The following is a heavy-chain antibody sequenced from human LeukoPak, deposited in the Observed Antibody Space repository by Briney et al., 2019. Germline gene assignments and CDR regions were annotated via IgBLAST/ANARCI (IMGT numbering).Heavy chain of an antibody. CDR2: IWYDGSNK. Sequence: GRSLRLSCAASGFTFSSYGMHWVRQAPGKGLEGVAVIWYDGSNKYYADSVKGRFTISRDNSKNTLYLQMNSLRAEDTAVYYCASHYYYDSSGYYSDYWGQGTLVTVSS. V-gene: IGHV3-33*01. D-gene: IGHD3-22*01. CDR3: ASHYYYDSSGYYSDY. J-gene: IGHJ4*02. CDR1: GFTFSSYG.